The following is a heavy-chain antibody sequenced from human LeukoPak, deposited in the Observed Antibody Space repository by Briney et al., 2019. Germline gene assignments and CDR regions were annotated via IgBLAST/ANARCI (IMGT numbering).Heavy chain of an antibody. Sequence: GRSLRLSCAASGFTFSSYGMHWVRQAPGKGLEWVAVIWYDGSNKYYADSVKGRFTISRDNSKNTLYLQMNSLRAEDTAVYYCAKDSGDYGGNYLELDYWGQGTLVTVSS. CDR1: GFTFSSYG. D-gene: IGHD4-23*01. CDR3: AKDSGDYGGNYLELDY. V-gene: IGHV3-33*06. J-gene: IGHJ4*02. CDR2: IWYDGSNK.